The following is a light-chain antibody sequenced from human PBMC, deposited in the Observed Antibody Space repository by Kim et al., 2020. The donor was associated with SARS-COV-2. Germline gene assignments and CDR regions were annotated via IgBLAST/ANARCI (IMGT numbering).Light chain of an antibody. CDR2: GAS. V-gene: IGKV3-20*01. CDR3: QQYGSSVYT. Sequence: EIVLTQSPGTLSLSPGERATLSCRASQNVSSSYLAWYQQKPGQAPRLLIYGASSRATGIPDRFSGSGSGTDFTLTISRLEPEDFAVYYCQQYGSSVYTFGQGTKLEI. CDR1: QNVSSSY. J-gene: IGKJ2*01.